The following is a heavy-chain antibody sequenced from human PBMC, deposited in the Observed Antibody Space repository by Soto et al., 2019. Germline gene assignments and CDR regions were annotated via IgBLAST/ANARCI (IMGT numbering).Heavy chain of an antibody. D-gene: IGHD2-2*01. CDR2: IIPIFGTA. J-gene: IGHJ5*02. CDR3: AGSQVVPAAMWFDP. CDR1: GGTFSSHA. Sequence: SVKGSCKASGGTFSSHAISWVRQAPGQGLEWMGGIIPIFGTANYAQKFQGRVTITADESTSTAYMELSSLRSEDTAVYYCAGSQVVPAAMWFDPWGQGTLVTVSS. V-gene: IGHV1-69*13.